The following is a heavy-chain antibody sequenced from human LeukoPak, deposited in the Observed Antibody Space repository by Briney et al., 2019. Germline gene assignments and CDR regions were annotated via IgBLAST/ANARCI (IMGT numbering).Heavy chain of an antibody. Sequence: GGSLRLSCEPSGFTFSNHAMSWVRQAPGKGLEWVSAISGGADRTYYADSVKGRFTISRDNSKDTLYLQMDSLRAEDTAVYYCAKDRCARDVDYFDCWGQGTLVTVSS. V-gene: IGHV3-23*01. CDR3: AKDRCARDVDYFDC. J-gene: IGHJ4*02. CDR2: ISGGADRT. D-gene: IGHD2-8*01. CDR1: GFTFSNHA.